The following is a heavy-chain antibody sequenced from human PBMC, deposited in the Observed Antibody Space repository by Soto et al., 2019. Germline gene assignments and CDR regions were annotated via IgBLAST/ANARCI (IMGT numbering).Heavy chain of an antibody. V-gene: IGHV1-18*04. CDR3: ARGPVAGSDF. CDR2: ISPYSGET. Sequence: ASVKVSCTASGYTFTSYGIVWVRQAPGQGLEWMGWISPYSGETRYAEKFQDRVTLTTDTSTKTAYMDLRNLKSDDTAVYWCARGPVAGSDFWGQGTLVTVSS. J-gene: IGHJ4*02. D-gene: IGHD6-19*01. CDR1: GYTFTSYG.